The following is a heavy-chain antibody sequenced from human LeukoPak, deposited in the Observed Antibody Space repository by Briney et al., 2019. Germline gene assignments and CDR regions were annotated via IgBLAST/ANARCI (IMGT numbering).Heavy chain of an antibody. D-gene: IGHD2-15*01. CDR3: ARRTPLRVVDY. Sequence: ASVKVSCKASGYTFPSYYMHWVRQAPGQGLEWMGWINPNSGGTNYAQKFQGRVTMTRDTSISTAYMELSRLRSDDTAVYYCARRTPLRVVDYWGQGTLVTVSS. J-gene: IGHJ4*02. CDR1: GYTFPSYY. CDR2: INPNSGGT. V-gene: IGHV1-2*02.